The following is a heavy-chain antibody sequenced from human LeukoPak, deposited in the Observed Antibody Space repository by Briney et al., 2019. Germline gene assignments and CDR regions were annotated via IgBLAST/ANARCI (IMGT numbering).Heavy chain of an antibody. V-gene: IGHV3-21*01. CDR2: ISGDTSYI. Sequence: GGSLRLSCAASGFTFSAYAMSWVRQAPGRGLEWVSSISGDTSYIYYADSVKGRFTISRDNAKNSVYLQMNSLRAEDTAVYYCARDPGRDDYNSYYFDYWGQGTLVTVSS. J-gene: IGHJ4*02. CDR3: ARDPGRDDYNSYYFDY. CDR1: GFTFSAYA. D-gene: IGHD5-24*01.